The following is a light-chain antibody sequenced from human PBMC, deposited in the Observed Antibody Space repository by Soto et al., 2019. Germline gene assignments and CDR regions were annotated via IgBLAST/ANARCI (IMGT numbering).Light chain of an antibody. V-gene: IGKV1-33*01. CDR1: QDINKF. J-gene: IGKJ1*01. CDR3: QQYDNYDIT. Sequence: DIQMTQSPSSLSASVGDTVTITCQASQDINKFLNWYQQKPGKAPKLLIYDVSNLETGVPSRFSGSGSETHFTLTINSLQPEDIATYYCQQYDNYDITFGQGTKVDIK. CDR2: DVS.